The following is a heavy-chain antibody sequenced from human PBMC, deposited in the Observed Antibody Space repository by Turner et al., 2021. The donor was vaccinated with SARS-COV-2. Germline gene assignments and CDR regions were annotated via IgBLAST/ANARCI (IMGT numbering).Heavy chain of an antibody. Sequence: QVQLVHSGAEVKKPGASLKVSCKASGYTFISYGISWVRQAPGQGLEWMGWITAYNGNTNYAQKLQGRVTVTSDTSTSTAYMELRSLRSDDTAVYYCSRRGGGDRPGDYWGQGTLVTVSS. CDR1: GYTFISYG. CDR2: ITAYNGNT. D-gene: IGHD2-21*02. CDR3: SRRGGGDRPGDY. V-gene: IGHV1-18*01. J-gene: IGHJ4*02.